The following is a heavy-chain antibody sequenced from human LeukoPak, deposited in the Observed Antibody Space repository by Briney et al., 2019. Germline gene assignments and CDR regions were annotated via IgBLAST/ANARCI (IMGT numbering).Heavy chain of an antibody. Sequence: PGGSLRLSCAASGFIFNHHAMHWVRQAPGKGLEWVAVIWSDKSNKFYADSVRGRFTISRDDSRKTVYLQMGTMTVEDTAVYYCAKDAQRGFDYSNSLEYWGQGALVTVAS. CDR2: IWSDKSNK. CDR1: GFIFNHHA. D-gene: IGHD4-11*01. J-gene: IGHJ4*02. CDR3: AKDAQRGFDYSNSLEY. V-gene: IGHV3-33*06.